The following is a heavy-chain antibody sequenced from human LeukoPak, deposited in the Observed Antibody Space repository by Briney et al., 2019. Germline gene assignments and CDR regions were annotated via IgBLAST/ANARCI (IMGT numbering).Heavy chain of an antibody. D-gene: IGHD2-15*01. CDR1: VFTFDDYA. Sequence: PGRSLRLSCAASVFTFDDYAMHFVRQSPGEGLECVSGLSWNIGRIGYADSVKGRYIISRDNAKNSLYLQMNSLRAKHRALYYCANDITVDLFCSGGRCYFDYWGQGTRVSVS. CDR2: LSWNIGRI. CDR3: ANDITVDLFCSGGRCYFDY. V-gene: IGHV3-9*01. J-gene: IGHJ4*02.